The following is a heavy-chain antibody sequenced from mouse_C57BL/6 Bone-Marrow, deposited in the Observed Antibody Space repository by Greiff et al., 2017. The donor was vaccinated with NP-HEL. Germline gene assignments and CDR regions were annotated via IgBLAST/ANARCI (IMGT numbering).Heavy chain of an antibody. CDR2: ISSGGSYT. CDR3: ARRWFAY. CDR1: GFTFSSYG. J-gene: IGHJ3*01. V-gene: IGHV5-6*01. Sequence: EVQLQESGGDLVKPGGSLKLSCAASGFTFSSYGMSWVRQTPDKRLEWVATISSGGSYTYSPDSVKGRFTISRDNAKNTLYLQMSSLKSEDTAMYYCARRWFAYWGQGTLVTVSA.